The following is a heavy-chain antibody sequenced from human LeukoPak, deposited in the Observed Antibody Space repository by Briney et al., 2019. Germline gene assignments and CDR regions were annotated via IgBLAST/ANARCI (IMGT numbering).Heavy chain of an antibody. V-gene: IGHV3-7*03. CDR3: ARGGSRVTTAGTMDV. J-gene: IGHJ6*04. CDR1: GIRFSSYW. Sequence: GGSLRLSCAASGIRFSSYWMNWVRQSPGKGLEWVANIKQDGNEKYYVDSVKGRFTISRDNANNLLYLEMNSLRVEDTAIYYCARGGSRVTTAGTMDVWGLGTTVTVFS. CDR2: IKQDGNEK. D-gene: IGHD1-14*01.